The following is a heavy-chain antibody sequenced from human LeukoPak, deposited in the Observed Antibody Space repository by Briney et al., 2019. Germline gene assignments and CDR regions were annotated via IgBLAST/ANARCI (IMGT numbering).Heavy chain of an antibody. CDR3: ARGPLTMVRGVAGYYYYMDV. CDR1: GGTFSSYA. CDR2: IIPIFGTA. Sequence: ASVKVSCKASGGTFSSYAISWVRQAPGQGLEWMGGIIPIFGTANYAQKFQGRVTITADESTSTAYMELSSLRSEDTAVYYCARGPLTMVRGVAGYYYYMDVWGKGTTVTVSS. D-gene: IGHD3-10*01. J-gene: IGHJ6*03. V-gene: IGHV1-69*13.